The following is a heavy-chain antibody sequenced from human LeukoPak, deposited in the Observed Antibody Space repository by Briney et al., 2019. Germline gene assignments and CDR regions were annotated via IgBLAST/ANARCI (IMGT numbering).Heavy chain of an antibody. CDR1: GFSFNTYW. CDR2: IFPGDSDT. Sequence: GESLKISCKGSGFSFNTYWIGWVRRMPGKGREWMGTIFPGDSDTRYSPSFQGQVTISVDKSISTAYLQWSSLKASDTAMYYCARRQGCSNTACPPDYWGQGTLVTVSS. J-gene: IGHJ4*02. CDR3: ARRQGCSNTACPPDY. V-gene: IGHV5-51*01. D-gene: IGHD2-2*01.